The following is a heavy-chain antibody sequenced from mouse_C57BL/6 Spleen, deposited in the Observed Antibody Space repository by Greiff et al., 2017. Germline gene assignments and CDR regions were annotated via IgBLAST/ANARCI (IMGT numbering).Heavy chain of an antibody. CDR1: GYTFTSYW. CDR3: ATATYDGSFDY. CDR2: IDPSDSET. V-gene: IGHV1-52*01. J-gene: IGHJ2*01. Sequence: VQLQQPGAELVRPGSSVKLSCKASGYTFTSYWMHWVKQRPIQGLEWIGNIDPSDSETHYNQKFKDKASLTVDKSSSTAYMQLSSLTSEDSAVYYCATATYDGSFDYWGQGTTLTVSS. D-gene: IGHD2-3*01.